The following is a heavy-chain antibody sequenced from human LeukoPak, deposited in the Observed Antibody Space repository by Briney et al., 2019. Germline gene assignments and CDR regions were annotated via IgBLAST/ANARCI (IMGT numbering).Heavy chain of an antibody. CDR1: GGTFSSYA. Sequence: ASVKVSCKASGGTFSSYAISWVRQAPGQGLEWMGGIIPIFGTANYAQKFQGRVTITAGESTSTAYMELSSLRSEDTAMYYCARSSAYYNEADIWGQGTMVTVSS. D-gene: IGHD1-26*01. V-gene: IGHV1-69*13. J-gene: IGHJ3*02. CDR3: ARSSAYYNEADI. CDR2: IIPIFGTA.